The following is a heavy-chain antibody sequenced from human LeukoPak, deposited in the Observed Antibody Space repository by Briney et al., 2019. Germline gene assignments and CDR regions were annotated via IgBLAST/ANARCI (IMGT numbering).Heavy chain of an antibody. CDR2: IGTSGDT. CDR1: GFTFSGYN. V-gene: IGHV3-13*01. CDR3: ARALGGGYYDF. Sequence: GGSLRLSCAASGFTFSGYNMHWVRQTTGKRLEWVSAIGTSGDTYYPASVKGRFTISRENAKNSLNLQMHSLRADDTAVYYCARALGGGYYDFWGQGTLVTVSS. D-gene: IGHD3-22*01. J-gene: IGHJ4*02.